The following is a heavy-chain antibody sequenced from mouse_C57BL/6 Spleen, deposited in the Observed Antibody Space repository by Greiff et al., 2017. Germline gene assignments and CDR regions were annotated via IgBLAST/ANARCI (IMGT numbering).Heavy chain of an antibody. J-gene: IGHJ1*03. Sequence: EVQLQQSGPELVKPGASVKMSCKASGYTFTDYNMHWVKQSHGKSLEWIGYINPNNGGTSYNQKFKGKATLTVNKSSSTAYMELRSLTSEDSAVYYCARERRYGSSYKDWYFDVWGTGTTVTVSS. CDR3: ARERRYGSSYKDWYFDV. CDR1: GYTFTDYN. CDR2: INPNNGGT. D-gene: IGHD1-1*01. V-gene: IGHV1-22*01.